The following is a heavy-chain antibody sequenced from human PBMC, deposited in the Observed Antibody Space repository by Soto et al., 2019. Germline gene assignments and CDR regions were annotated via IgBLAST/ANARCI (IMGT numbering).Heavy chain of an antibody. V-gene: IGHV3-23*01. CDR2: ISGSGGST. D-gene: IGHD1-20*01. J-gene: IGHJ2*01. Sequence: KGLEWVSAISGSGGSTYYADSVKGRFTISRDNSKNTLYLQMNSLRAEDTAVYYCAIFFQPEDGIRTAVPVSAFLLNRSSDL. CDR3: AIFFQPEDGIRTAVPVSAFLLNRSSDL.